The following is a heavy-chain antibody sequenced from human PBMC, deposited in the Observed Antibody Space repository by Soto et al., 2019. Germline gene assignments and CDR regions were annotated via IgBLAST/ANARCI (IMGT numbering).Heavy chain of an antibody. Sequence: ASVKVSCKASGGTFSSYAISWVRQAPGQGLEWMGGIIPIFGTANYAQKFQGRVTITADESTSTAYMELSGLRSEDTAVYYCARVSRLFDWLLYYYYYMDVWGKGTTVTVSS. V-gene: IGHV1-69*13. J-gene: IGHJ6*03. CDR2: IIPIFGTA. D-gene: IGHD3-9*01. CDR1: GGTFSSYA. CDR3: ARVSRLFDWLLYYYYYMDV.